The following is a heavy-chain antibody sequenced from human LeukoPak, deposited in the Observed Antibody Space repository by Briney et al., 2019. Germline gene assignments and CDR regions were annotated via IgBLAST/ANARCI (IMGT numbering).Heavy chain of an antibody. D-gene: IGHD7-27*01. V-gene: IGHV4-59*01. CDR2: IYYSGST. J-gene: IGHJ4*02. Sequence: PSETLSLTCTVSGGSISSYYWSWIRQPPGKGLEWIGYIYYSGSTNYNPSLKSRVTISVDTSKNQFSLKLSSVTAADTAVYYYARDLITGDRDYWGQGTLVTVSS. CDR3: ARDLITGDRDY. CDR1: GGSISSYY.